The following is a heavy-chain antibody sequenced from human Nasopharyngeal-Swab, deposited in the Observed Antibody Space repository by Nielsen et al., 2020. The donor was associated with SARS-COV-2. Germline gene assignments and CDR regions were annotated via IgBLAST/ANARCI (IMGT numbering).Heavy chain of an antibody. CDR3: ARGPTQQLVRDY. D-gene: IGHD6-13*01. V-gene: IGHV4-34*01. J-gene: IGHJ4*02. CDR2: INHSGST. Sequence: WIRQPPGKGLEWIGEINHSGSTNYNPSLKSRFTISVDTSKNQFSLKLSSVTAADTAVYYCARGPTQQLVRDYWGQGTLVTVSS.